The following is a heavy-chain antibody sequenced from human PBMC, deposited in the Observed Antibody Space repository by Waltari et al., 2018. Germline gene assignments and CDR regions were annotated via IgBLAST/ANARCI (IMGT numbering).Heavy chain of an antibody. J-gene: IGHJ4*02. CDR1: GFTFNDYW. V-gene: IGHV3-7*01. CDR2: IKRDGSET. Sequence: EVQLVESGGGLVQPGGSLQLSCAASGFTFNDYWLTWVCQTPGKGLGGWATIKRDGSETYYVDSVKGRFTIFRDDAKSALFLQMNRLRDEDTAVYYCARGGFAYGHWGQGVLVTVSS. CDR3: ARGGFAYGH. D-gene: IGHD3-16*01.